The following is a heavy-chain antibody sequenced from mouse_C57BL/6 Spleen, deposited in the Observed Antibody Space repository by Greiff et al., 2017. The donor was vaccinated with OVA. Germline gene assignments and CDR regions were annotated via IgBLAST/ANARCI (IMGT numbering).Heavy chain of an antibody. D-gene: IGHD2-1*01. V-gene: IGHV5-15*01. CDR1: GFTFSDYG. CDR2: ISNLAYSI. CDR3: ARHVGNYYAMDY. Sequence: EVQRVESGGGLVQPGGSLKLSCAASGFTFSDYGMAWVRQAPRKGPEWVAFISNLAYSIYYADTVTGRFTISRANAKNTLYLEMSSLRSEDTAMDYCARHVGNYYAMDYWGQGTSVTVSS. J-gene: IGHJ4*01.